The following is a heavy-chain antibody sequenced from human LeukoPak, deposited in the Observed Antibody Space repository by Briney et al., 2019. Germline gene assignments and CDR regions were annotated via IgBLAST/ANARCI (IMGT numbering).Heavy chain of an antibody. CDR3: AKDLRASYYYDSSGYNWFDP. J-gene: IGHJ5*02. V-gene: IGHV3-23*01. Sequence: PGGSLRLSCAASGFTFSSYAMSWVRQAPGKGLEWVSAISGSGGSTYYADSVKGRFTISRDNSKNTLYLQMNSLRAEDTAVYYCAKDLRASYYYDSSGYNWFDPWGQGTLVTVSS. D-gene: IGHD3-22*01. CDR2: ISGSGGST. CDR1: GFTFSSYA.